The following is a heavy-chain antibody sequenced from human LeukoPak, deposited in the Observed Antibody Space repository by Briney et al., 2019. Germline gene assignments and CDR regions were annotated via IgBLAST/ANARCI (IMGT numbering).Heavy chain of an antibody. CDR3: ARQVLDFWSPSTLRARFDP. J-gene: IGHJ5*02. CDR1: GDSIRSFY. CDR2: ISSTGST. V-gene: IGHV4-4*09. Sequence: SETPSLTCTISGDSIRSFYWSWIRQPPGKGLEWLGYISSTGSTNYSPSLKSRVTISVDTSKNQLSLKLTSVTAADTAVYYCARQVLDFWSPSTLRARFDPWGQGTLVAVPS. D-gene: IGHD3-3*01.